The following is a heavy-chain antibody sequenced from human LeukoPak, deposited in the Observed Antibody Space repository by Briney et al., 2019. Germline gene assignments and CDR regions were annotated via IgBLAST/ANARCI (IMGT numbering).Heavy chain of an antibody. CDR1: GFIFSNCW. CDR2: IKTDASEK. Sequence: GALRLSCETSGFIFSNCWMTWVRQAPGKGLEWVANIKTDASEKYYADSVKGRFTISRDNAKMSLYLQMNSLRVEDTAVYYCATYSTRNAREFQSWGQGTLVTVSS. J-gene: IGHJ1*01. CDR3: ATYSTRNAREFQS. D-gene: IGHD4-11*01. V-gene: IGHV3-7*01.